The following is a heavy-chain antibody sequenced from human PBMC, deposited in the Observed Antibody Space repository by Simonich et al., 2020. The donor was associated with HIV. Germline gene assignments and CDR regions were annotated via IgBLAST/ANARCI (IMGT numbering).Heavy chain of an antibody. J-gene: IGHJ4*02. Sequence: QVQLQQWGAGLLQPSETLSLTCVVYGGSLSGHYWSWVRQPPGTGLEWIGEINHSGNTNYNPALTTRVTISLETSKNQFSRKLSSVTAADTAVYYCARSPYYYDISGDLDYWGQGTLVTVSS. CDR1: GGSLSGHY. CDR2: INHSGNT. V-gene: IGHV4-34*01. D-gene: IGHD3-22*01. CDR3: ARSPYYYDISGDLDY.